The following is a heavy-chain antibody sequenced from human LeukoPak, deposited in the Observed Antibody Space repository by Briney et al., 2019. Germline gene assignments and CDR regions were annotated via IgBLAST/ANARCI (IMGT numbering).Heavy chain of an antibody. D-gene: IGHD2-2*01. Sequence: ASVKVPCKASGYTFTGYYMHWVRQAPGQGLEWMGWINPNSGGTNYAQKFQGRVTMTRDTSISTAYMELSRLRSDDTAVYYCAILRTSGTTLDYWGQGTLVTVSS. CDR1: GYTFTGYY. V-gene: IGHV1-2*02. CDR3: AILRTSGTTLDY. J-gene: IGHJ4*02. CDR2: INPNSGGT.